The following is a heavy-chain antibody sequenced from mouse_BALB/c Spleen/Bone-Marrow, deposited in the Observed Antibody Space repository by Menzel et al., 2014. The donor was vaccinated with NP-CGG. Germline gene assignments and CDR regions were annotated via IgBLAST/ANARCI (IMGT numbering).Heavy chain of an antibody. CDR2: IDPANGNT. V-gene: IGHV14-3*02. J-gene: IGHJ3*01. Sequence: VHLQQPGAELVKPGASVKLSCTASGFNIKDTYMHWVKQRPERGLEWIGRIDPANGNTKYDPKFQGKATITTDTSSNTAYLQLRSLTPEDTAVYYCARYDYRYSWFAYWGQGTLVTVSA. D-gene: IGHD2-14*01. CDR1: GFNIKDTY. CDR3: ARYDYRYSWFAY.